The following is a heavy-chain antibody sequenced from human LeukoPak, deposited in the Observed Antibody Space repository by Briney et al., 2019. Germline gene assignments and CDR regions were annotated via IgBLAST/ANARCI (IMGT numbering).Heavy chain of an antibody. J-gene: IGHJ5*02. Sequence: GGSLRLSCAASGFTFSRYSMHWVRQAPGKGLEYVSAISNNGGSTYYAKSVKGRFTISRDNSKNTLYLQMGSLRAEDTAVYYCARQGYISGQGFRNNWFDPWGQGTLVTVSS. V-gene: IGHV3-64*01. CDR1: GFTFSRYS. CDR3: ARQGYISGQGFRNNWFDP. D-gene: IGHD6-19*01. CDR2: ISNNGGST.